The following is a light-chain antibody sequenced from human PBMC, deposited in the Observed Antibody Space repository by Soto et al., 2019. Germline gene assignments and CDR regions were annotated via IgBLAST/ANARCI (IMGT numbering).Light chain of an antibody. CDR1: SSDVGGYKY. Sequence: SVLTQPASVSGSPGQSITISCTGSSSDVGGYKYVSWYQQHPGKAPKLMIYDVSNRPSGVSDRFSGSKSGNTASLTISGLQSEDEADYYCSSYTSSHSYAFGTGTKVTVL. CDR2: DVS. J-gene: IGLJ1*01. CDR3: SSYTSSHSYA. V-gene: IGLV2-14*03.